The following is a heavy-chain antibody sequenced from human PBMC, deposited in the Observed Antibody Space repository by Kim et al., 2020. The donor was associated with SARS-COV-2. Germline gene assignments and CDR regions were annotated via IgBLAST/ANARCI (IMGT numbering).Heavy chain of an antibody. D-gene: IGHD3-9*01. Sequence: SVKVSCKASGGTFSSYAISWVRQAPGQGLGWMGGIIPIFGTANYAQKFQGRVTITADESTSTAYMELSSLRSEDTAVYYCARAYDILTGINWFDPWGQGTLVTVSS. V-gene: IGHV1-69*13. CDR1: GGTFSSYA. CDR3: ARAYDILTGINWFDP. J-gene: IGHJ5*02. CDR2: IIPIFGTA.